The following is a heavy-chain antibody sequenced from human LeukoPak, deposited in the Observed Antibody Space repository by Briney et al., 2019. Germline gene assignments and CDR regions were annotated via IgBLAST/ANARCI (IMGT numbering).Heavy chain of an antibody. CDR2: VVGNGGTT. V-gene: IGHV3-64*02. Sequence: GGSLRLSRAASGFTFTTYTIHWIRQAPGKGLEYVSAVVGNGGTTYYADSVKGRFTISRDNSKNTVYLQMGSLRAEDTAVYYCARERAYYYFDYWGQGAQVTVSS. D-gene: IGHD2-21*01. J-gene: IGHJ4*02. CDR1: GFTFTTYT. CDR3: ARERAYYYFDY.